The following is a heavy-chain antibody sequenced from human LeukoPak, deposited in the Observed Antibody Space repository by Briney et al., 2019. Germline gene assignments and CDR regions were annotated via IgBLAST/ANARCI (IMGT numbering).Heavy chain of an antibody. CDR1: GYTLTELS. V-gene: IGHV1-24*01. CDR2: FDPEDGET. Sequence: GASVKVTCKVSGYTLTELSMHWVRQAPGKGLEWMGGFDPEDGETIYAQKFQGRVTMTEDTSTDTAYMELSSLRSEDTAVYYCATGGIPVVGATGLDYWGQGTLVTVSS. CDR3: ATGGIPVVGATGLDY. D-gene: IGHD1-26*01. J-gene: IGHJ4*02.